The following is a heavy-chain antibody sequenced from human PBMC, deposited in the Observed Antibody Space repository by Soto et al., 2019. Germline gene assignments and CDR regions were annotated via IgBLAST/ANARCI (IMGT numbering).Heavy chain of an antibody. CDR2: IFYSGST. V-gene: IGHV4-59*01. CDR3: ARAPVDTHFDY. CDR1: GGSINNFY. D-gene: IGHD5-18*01. J-gene: IGHJ4*02. Sequence: SETLSLTCTVSGGSINNFYWSWIRQPPGKGLEWIGHIFYSGSTNYNPSLESRVTISIDTSKNQFSLKLSSVTAADTAVYYCARAPVDTHFDYWGLGTLVTVSS.